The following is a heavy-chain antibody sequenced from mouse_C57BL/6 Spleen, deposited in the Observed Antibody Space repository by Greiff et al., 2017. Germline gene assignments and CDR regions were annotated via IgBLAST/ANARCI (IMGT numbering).Heavy chain of an antibody. CDR1: GYTFTSYW. V-gene: IGHV1-69*01. J-gene: IGHJ2*01. Sequence: QVQLQQPVAELVMPGASVKLSCKASGYTFTSYWMHWVKQRPGQGLEWIGEIDPSDSYTNYNQKFKGKSTLTVDKSSSTAYMQLSSLTSEDSAVYYCARSGPSYYFDYWGQGTTLTVSS. CDR2: IDPSDSYT. D-gene: IGHD3-2*02. CDR3: ARSGPSYYFDY.